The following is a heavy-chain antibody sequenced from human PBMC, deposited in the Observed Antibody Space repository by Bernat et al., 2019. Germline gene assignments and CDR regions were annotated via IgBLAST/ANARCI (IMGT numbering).Heavy chain of an antibody. CDR1: GFTFSNYA. V-gene: IGHV3-23*01. CDR3: SRPGGSYVFRGFDS. Sequence: EVQLLESGGGLVQPGGSLRLSCAASGFTFSNYAMSWVRQAPGKGLEWVSAIGGSDGNTYYADSVKGRFTISRDNSKNILYLQMNSLRAEDTAVYSCSRPGGSYVFRGFDSWGQGTLVTASS. CDR2: IGGSDGNT. D-gene: IGHD1-26*01. J-gene: IGHJ4*02.